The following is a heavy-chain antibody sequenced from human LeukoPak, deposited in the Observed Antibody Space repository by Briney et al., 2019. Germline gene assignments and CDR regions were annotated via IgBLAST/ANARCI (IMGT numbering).Heavy chain of an antibody. CDR2: ISWNSGSI. D-gene: IGHD1-1*01. Sequence: GGSLRLSCAASGFTFDDYAMHWVRQAPGKGLEWVSGISWNSGSIGYADSVKGRFTISRDNAKNSLYLQMNSLRAEDTAVYYCARDNLQLEMENWFDPWGQGTLVTVSS. CDR3: ARDNLQLEMENWFDP. V-gene: IGHV3-9*01. CDR1: GFTFDDYA. J-gene: IGHJ5*02.